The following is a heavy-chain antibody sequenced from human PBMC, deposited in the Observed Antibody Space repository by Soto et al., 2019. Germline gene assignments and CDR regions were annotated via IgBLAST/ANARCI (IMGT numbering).Heavy chain of an antibody. V-gene: IGHV4-61*01. CDR1: GGSVSSGSYY. CDR2: IYYSGST. Sequence: PSETLSLTCTVSGGSVSSGSYYWSWIRQPPGKGLEWIGYIYYSGSTNYNPSLKSRVTISVDTSKNQFSLKLSSVTAADTAVYYCARTTAMGQFDYWGQGTLVTVSS. D-gene: IGHD5-18*01. CDR3: ARTTAMGQFDY. J-gene: IGHJ4*02.